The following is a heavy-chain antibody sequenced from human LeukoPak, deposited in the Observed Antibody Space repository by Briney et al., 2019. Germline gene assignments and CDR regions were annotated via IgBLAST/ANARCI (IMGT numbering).Heavy chain of an antibody. J-gene: IGHJ4*02. CDR1: GYSISSGYY. CDR3: ARFLTTVLSFDY. Sequence: SETLSLTCTVSGYSISSGYYWGWIRQPPGKGLEWIGSIYHSGSTYYNPSLKSRVTISVDTSKNQFSLKLSSVTAADTAVYYCARFLTTVLSFDYWGQGTLVTVSS. D-gene: IGHD4-11*01. V-gene: IGHV4-38-2*02. CDR2: IYHSGST.